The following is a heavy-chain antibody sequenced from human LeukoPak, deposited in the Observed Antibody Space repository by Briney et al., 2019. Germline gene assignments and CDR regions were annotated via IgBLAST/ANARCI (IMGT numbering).Heavy chain of an antibody. J-gene: IGHJ6*03. V-gene: IGHV4-34*01. CDR1: GGSISSYY. Sequence: PSETLSLTCTVSGGSISSYYWSWISQPPGKGLEWIGEINHSGSTNYNPSLKSRVTISVDTSKNQFSLKLSSVTAADAAVYYCARRRYYYYMDVWGKGTTVTVSS. CDR3: ARRRYYYYMDV. CDR2: INHSGST.